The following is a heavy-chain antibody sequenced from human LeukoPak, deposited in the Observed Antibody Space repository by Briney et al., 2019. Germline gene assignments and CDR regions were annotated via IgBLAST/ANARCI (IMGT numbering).Heavy chain of an antibody. J-gene: IGHJ4*02. Sequence: ASVKVSCKASGYTFTNHGISWVRQAPGQGLEWMGWISPYNGNTNYAQRLQGRVTMTPDTSTSTVYMDLRSLRSDDTAVYYCAREGGVPVGFDYWGQGTLVTVSS. CDR3: AREGGVPVGFDY. V-gene: IGHV1-18*01. CDR2: ISPYNGNT. CDR1: GYTFTNHG.